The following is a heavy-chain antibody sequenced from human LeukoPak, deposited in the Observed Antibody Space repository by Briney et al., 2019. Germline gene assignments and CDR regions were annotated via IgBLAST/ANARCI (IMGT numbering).Heavy chain of an antibody. J-gene: IGHJ6*04. CDR3: ARDQPLWFGGALDV. D-gene: IGHD3-10*01. V-gene: IGHV3-53*01. CDR1: GFIFSTYY. CDR2: IYSGGST. Sequence: GGSLRLSCAASGFIFSTYYMSWVRQAPGKGLEWVSVIYSGGSTYYADSVKGRFTISRDNSKNTLYLQMNSLRAEDTAVYYCARDQPLWFGGALDVWGKGTTVTVSS.